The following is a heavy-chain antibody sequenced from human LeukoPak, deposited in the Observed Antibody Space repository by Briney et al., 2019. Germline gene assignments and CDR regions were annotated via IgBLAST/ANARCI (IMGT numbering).Heavy chain of an antibody. J-gene: IGHJ4*02. CDR2: INPNSGGT. CDR1: GYTFTGYY. Sequence: ASVKVSCKASGYTFTGYYMHWVRRAPGQGLEWMGWINPNSGGTNYAQKFQGRVTTTRDTTISTAYTELSRLRSHDTAVYYCARDTGRETTSIDYWGQGTLVTVSS. CDR3: ARDTGRETTSIDY. D-gene: IGHD4-11*01. V-gene: IGHV1-2*02.